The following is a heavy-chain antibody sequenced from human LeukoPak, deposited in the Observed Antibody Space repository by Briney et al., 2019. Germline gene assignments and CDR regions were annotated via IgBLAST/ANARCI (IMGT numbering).Heavy chain of an antibody. V-gene: IGHV4-59*01. J-gene: IGHJ4*02. D-gene: IGHD1-1*01. CDR3: ARKEGTH. CDR2: MYYSGDT. CDR1: GASISSNF. Sequence: SETLSLTCTVSGASISSNFWGWVRQPRGKGLEWTGYMYYSGDTNYKPSLKGRVTIAIDTSKNQFCLRLNSVTAADTAVYYCARKEGTHWGQGILVTVSS.